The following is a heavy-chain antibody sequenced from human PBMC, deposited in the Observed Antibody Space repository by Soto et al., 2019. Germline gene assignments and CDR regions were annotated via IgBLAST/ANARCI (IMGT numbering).Heavy chain of an antibody. CDR2: IHSSGST. D-gene: IGHD3-10*01. J-gene: IGHJ4*02. CDR3: ANGYGSTI. V-gene: IGHV4-31*03. CDR1: GGSISTYGYY. Sequence: SETLSLTCTVSGGSISTYGYYWSWIRQHPGKGLEWIGYIHSSGSTYYNPSLKSRVTISVDTSKNQFSLNLSSVTAEDTAVYYCANGYGSTIWGQGTLVTVSS.